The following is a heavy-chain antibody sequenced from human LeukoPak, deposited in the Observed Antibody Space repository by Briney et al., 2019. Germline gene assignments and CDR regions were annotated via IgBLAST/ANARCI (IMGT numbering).Heavy chain of an antibody. CDR1: GGSISSYY. Sequence: SETLSLTCTVSGGSISSYYWCWIRQPPGKGLEWIGYIYYSGSTNYNPSLKSRVTISVDTSKNQFSLKLSSVTAADTAVYYCARVRSRSWFDPWGQGTLVTVSS. CDR2: IYYSGST. CDR3: ARVRSRSWFDP. V-gene: IGHV4-59*01. J-gene: IGHJ5*02.